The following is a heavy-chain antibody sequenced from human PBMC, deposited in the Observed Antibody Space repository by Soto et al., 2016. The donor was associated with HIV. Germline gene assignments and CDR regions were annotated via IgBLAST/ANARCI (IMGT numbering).Heavy chain of an antibody. CDR2: INSDGSDT. D-gene: IGHD6-13*01. J-gene: IGHJ4*02. CDR3: ARGEYSSSWTFDF. Sequence: EVQLVESGGDSIQTGGPVRLSCVVSGFTLSKYWMHWVRQAPGKGLMWVSHINSDGSDTTYADSVKGRFIISRDNAKNTLYLQMNSLKVEDTAVYYCARGEYSSSWTFDFWGQGTLVTVPS. CDR1: GFTLSKYW. V-gene: IGHV3-74*01.